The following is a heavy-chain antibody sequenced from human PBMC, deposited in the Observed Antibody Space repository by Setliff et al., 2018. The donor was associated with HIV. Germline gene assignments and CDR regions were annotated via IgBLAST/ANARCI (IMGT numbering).Heavy chain of an antibody. Sequence: SETLSLTCTVSGGSISSIDYYWSWIRQPPGKGLEWIGYIYYSGSTYYNPSLKSRVTISVDTSKNQFSLKLSSVTAADTAVYYCARVDSSGEYYFDYWGQGTLVTVSS. CDR2: IYYSGST. D-gene: IGHD6-19*01. J-gene: IGHJ4*02. CDR1: GGSISSIDYY. CDR3: ARVDSSGEYYFDY. V-gene: IGHV4-30-4*08.